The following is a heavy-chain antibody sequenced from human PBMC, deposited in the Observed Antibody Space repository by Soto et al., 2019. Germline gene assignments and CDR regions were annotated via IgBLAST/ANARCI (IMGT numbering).Heavy chain of an antibody. D-gene: IGHD3-10*01. CDR1: GDTFKNCV. CDR2: IIPLFGTT. V-gene: IGHV1-69*01. CDR3: AAELGFGKLSVV. Sequence: QVQLVQSAAEVKKPGSSVKISCKASGDTFKNCVISWVRQAPGQGLEWMGGIIPLFGTTDFAQRFQGRLTITTDESTTTAYMELSRLRSEDTATYYCAAELGFGKLSVVWGQGTTVIVSS. J-gene: IGHJ6*02.